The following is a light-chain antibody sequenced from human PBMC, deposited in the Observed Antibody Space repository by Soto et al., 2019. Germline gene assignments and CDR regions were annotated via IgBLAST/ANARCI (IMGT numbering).Light chain of an antibody. Sequence: QSALTQPASVSGSPGQSITISCTGTSSDVGGYNYVSWYQQHPAKAPKLMIYEVSNRPSGVSHRFSGSKSGNTASLTISGLPAEDEDDYYCFSYTTSSTLVFGGGTKLTVL. CDR1: SSDVGGYNY. CDR2: EVS. V-gene: IGLV2-14*01. J-gene: IGLJ3*02. CDR3: FSYTTSSTLV.